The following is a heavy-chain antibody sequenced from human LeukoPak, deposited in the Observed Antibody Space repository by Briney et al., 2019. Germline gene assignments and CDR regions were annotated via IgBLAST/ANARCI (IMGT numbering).Heavy chain of an antibody. V-gene: IGHV3-30*02. D-gene: IGHD2-15*01. Sequence: GGSLRLSCAASGFIFSSYGMHWVRQAPGTGLEGVAFIRSDGSNKYYGDSVKGRFTISRDNSKNTLYLQMNSLRAEDTAVYYCARGYCSGGSCYSVENWFDPWGQGTLVTVSS. CDR2: IRSDGSNK. CDR1: GFIFSSYG. J-gene: IGHJ5*02. CDR3: ARGYCSGGSCYSVENWFDP.